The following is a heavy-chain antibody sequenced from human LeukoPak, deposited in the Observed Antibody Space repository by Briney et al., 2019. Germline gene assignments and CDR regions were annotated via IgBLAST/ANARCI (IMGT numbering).Heavy chain of an antibody. Sequence: ETLSLTCTVSGGPISSYYWSWIRQPPGKGLGGIGYIYYSGSTNYNPSLKSRVTISVDTSKNQFSLKLSSVAAADTAVYYCARAYYGSGSFPPRYDYWGQGTLVTVSS. CDR3: ARAYYGSGSFPPRYDY. V-gene: IGHV4-59*01. CDR1: GGPISSYY. CDR2: IYYSGST. D-gene: IGHD3-10*01. J-gene: IGHJ4*02.